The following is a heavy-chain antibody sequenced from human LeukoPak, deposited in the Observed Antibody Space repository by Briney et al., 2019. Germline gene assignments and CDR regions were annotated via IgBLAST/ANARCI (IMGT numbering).Heavy chain of an antibody. Sequence: GGSLRLTCAASGFSFSSYAMSWVRQAPGKGLEWVSSISGSGDNTYYAESVKGRFTITRDNSKNTLFLQMNSLRAEDTAVFYCAKRSGYTTGWFFDFWGQGTLVTVSS. J-gene: IGHJ4*02. CDR2: ISGSGDNT. CDR3: AKRSGYTTGWFFDF. D-gene: IGHD6-19*01. V-gene: IGHV3-23*01. CDR1: GFSFSSYA.